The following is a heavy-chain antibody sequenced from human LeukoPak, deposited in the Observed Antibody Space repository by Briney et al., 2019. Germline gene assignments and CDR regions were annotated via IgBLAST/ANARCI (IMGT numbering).Heavy chain of an antibody. CDR1: GFPFSSYA. V-gene: IGHV3-23*01. D-gene: IGHD3-10*01. CDR3: AKVSLITMVRGAPPSYYFDY. CDR2: IIGSGGST. J-gene: IGHJ4*02. Sequence: GSLRLSCAASGFPFSSYAMSWVRQAPGKGLEWVSAIIGSGGSTYYADSVKGRFTISRDNSKNTLYLQMNSLRAEDTAVYYCAKVSLITMVRGAPPSYYFDYWGQGTLVTVSS.